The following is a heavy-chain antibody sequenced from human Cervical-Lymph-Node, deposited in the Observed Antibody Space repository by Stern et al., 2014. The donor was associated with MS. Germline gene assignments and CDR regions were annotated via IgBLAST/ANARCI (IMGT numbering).Heavy chain of an antibody. CDR1: AFSFSDYA. CDR2: ISSSGSYI. CDR3: ASPGPHCTSTTSCYLAFEY. Sequence: EDQLVESGGGLVKPGGTLRLSCVASAFSFSDYAMNWVRPDPGRGLEWVASISSSGSYIYYGDSMEGRFTISRDNAKNSLYLHMKTLRAEDTAVYYCASPGPHCTSTTSCYLAFEYWGQGALVTVSS. J-gene: IGHJ4*02. D-gene: IGHD2-2*01. V-gene: IGHV3-21*01.